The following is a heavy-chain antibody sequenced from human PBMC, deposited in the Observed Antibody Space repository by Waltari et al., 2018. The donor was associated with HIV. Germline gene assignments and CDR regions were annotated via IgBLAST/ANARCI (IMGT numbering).Heavy chain of an antibody. D-gene: IGHD1-26*01. Sequence: QVQLVESGGGVVRPGGSLKLSCAASGFTFTSYGMHWVRPAPGKGLEWVAFIGSDGNKKYYVDSVKGRFTISRDNSKSTLYLQMSSLRLEDTATYYCAKDWGYSGSNDAFEIWGPGTVVTVSS. V-gene: IGHV3-30*02. J-gene: IGHJ3*02. CDR2: IGSDGNKK. CDR1: GFTFTSYG. CDR3: AKDWGYSGSNDAFEI.